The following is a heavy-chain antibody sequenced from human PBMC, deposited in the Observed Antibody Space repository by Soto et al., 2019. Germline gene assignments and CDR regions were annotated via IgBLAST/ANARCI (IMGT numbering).Heavy chain of an antibody. J-gene: IGHJ4*02. CDR3: AETTEQWLVER. D-gene: IGHD6-19*01. Sequence: PSETLSLTCTVSGGSISSYYWSWIRQPPGKGLEWIGYIYYSGSTNYNPSLKSRVTISVDTSKNQFSLKLSSMTAADTAVYYCAETTEQWLVERWGRGTLVTVSS. CDR2: IYYSGST. CDR1: GGSISSYY. V-gene: IGHV4-59*08.